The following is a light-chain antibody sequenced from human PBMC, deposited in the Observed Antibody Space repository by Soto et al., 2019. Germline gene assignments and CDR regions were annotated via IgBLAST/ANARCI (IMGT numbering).Light chain of an antibody. Sequence: ELTQPPSVSVFPGQTASITCSGDKLGDQYVWWYQQKPGQSPVLVIYQDSRRPSGIPERFSGSSSGNTATLTISGTQAMDEADYYCQAWDSSTYVFGTGTKLTVL. J-gene: IGLJ1*01. CDR1: KLGDQY. CDR3: QAWDSSTYV. CDR2: QDS. V-gene: IGLV3-1*01.